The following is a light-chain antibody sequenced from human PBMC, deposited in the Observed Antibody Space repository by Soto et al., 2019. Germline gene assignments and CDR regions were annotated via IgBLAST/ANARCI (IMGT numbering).Light chain of an antibody. CDR3: LLYYGGAQLV. CDR2: NTS. J-gene: IGLJ3*02. V-gene: IGLV7-43*01. CDR1: TGAVTSGYS. Sequence: QAVVTQEPSLTVSPGGTVTLTCASSTGAVTSGYSPNWFQQKPGQAPRALIYNTSNKYSWTPARFSGSLLGGKAALTLSGVQPEDEAEYYCLLYYGGAQLVFGGGTKLTVL.